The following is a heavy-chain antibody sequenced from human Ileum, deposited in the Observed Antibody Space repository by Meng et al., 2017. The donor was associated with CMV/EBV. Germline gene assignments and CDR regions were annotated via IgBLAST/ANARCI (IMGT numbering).Heavy chain of an antibody. J-gene: IGHJ4*02. CDR2: FYSSDTY. V-gene: IGHV4-4*07. D-gene: IGHD1-26*01. CDR3: ARGPGASTREGFDY. Sequence: HVHLQELGTGLVKPSETLSPTCIVSGGSVNNYYWSWIRQSAGKGLEWIGRFYSSDTYNYHPSLDSRVTMSLDTSKNQFSLNLRSVTAADTATYYCARGPGASTREGFDYWGLGTLVTVSS. CDR1: GGSVNNYY.